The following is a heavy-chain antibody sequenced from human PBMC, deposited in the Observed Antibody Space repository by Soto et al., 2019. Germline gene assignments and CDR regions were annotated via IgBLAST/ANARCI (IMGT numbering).Heavy chain of an antibody. Sequence: QITLKESGPTLVKPTQTLTLTCTFSGFSLSTSGVGVGWIRQPPGKALEWLAVIYWDDDKRYSPSRKSRLTITKDTSKIHVVLTMTNMDPVNTATYYCAHRRGYYYDSSGYVGIAFDIWGQGTMVTVSS. CDR3: AHRRGYYYDSSGYVGIAFDI. D-gene: IGHD3-22*01. CDR1: GFSLSTSGVG. CDR2: IYWDDDK. J-gene: IGHJ3*02. V-gene: IGHV2-5*02.